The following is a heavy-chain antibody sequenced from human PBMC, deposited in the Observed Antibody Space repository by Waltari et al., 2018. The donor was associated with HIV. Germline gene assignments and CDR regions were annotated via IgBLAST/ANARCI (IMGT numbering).Heavy chain of an antibody. J-gene: IGHJ3*02. Sequence: VESGGGLVKPGGSLRLSCAASGFTFSNAWMSWVRQAPGKGLEWVGRIKSNTDGGTTDYGAPVQGRFTISRDDFKNTLYLQMNSLKIEDAAVYYCTTEARITVFGVVKATEAFDIWGQGTMVTVSS. CDR2: IKSNTDGGTT. CDR3: TTEARITVFGVVKATEAFDI. D-gene: IGHD3-3*01. V-gene: IGHV3-15*01. CDR1: GFTFSNAW.